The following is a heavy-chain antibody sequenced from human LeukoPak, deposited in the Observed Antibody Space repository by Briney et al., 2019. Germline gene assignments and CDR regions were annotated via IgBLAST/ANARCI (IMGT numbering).Heavy chain of an antibody. CDR1: GFTFSSHS. CDR2: VKEDGNEK. J-gene: IGHJ4*02. D-gene: IGHD3-22*01. CDR3: ARLLHYESSGYRPVDC. Sequence: GGSLRLSCAASGFTFSSHSMSWVRQAPGKGLEWVANVKEDGNEKNYVDSVKGRFTISRDNAISSLYLQMNSLRAEDTAVYFCARLLHYESSGYRPVDCWGQGTLVTVSS. V-gene: IGHV3-7*01.